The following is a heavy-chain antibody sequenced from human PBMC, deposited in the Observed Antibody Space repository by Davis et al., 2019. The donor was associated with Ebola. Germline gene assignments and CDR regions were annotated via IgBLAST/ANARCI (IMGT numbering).Heavy chain of an antibody. V-gene: IGHV3-73*01. D-gene: IGHD4-11*01. CDR2: TRSKANSYAT. Sequence: PGGSLRLSCAASGFTFSGSAMHWVRQASGKGLEWVGRTRSKANSYATAYAASVKGRFTISRDDSKSVAYLQMSSLKTEDTAVYYCSRDVYSNYDVDYWGQGTLVIVSS. CDR3: SRDVYSNYDVDY. CDR1: GFTFSGSA. J-gene: IGHJ4*02.